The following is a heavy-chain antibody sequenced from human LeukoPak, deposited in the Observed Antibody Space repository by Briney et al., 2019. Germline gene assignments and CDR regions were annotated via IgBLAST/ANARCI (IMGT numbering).Heavy chain of an antibody. D-gene: IGHD2-15*01. Sequence: GGSLRLSCAASGFTFSSYAMSWVRQAPGKGLEWVSAISGSGGSTYYADSVKGRLTISRDNSKNTLYLQMNSLRAEDTAVYYCAKGSRPGDPLYCSGGSCYGLFDYWGQGTLVTVSS. CDR3: AKGSRPGDPLYCSGGSCYGLFDY. J-gene: IGHJ4*02. CDR2: ISGSGGST. V-gene: IGHV3-23*01. CDR1: GFTFSSYA.